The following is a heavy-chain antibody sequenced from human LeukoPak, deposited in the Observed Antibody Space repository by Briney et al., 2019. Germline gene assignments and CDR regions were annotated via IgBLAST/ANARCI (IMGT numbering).Heavy chain of an antibody. J-gene: IGHJ5*02. Sequence: ASVKVSCKASGYTFTSYAMHLLRQAPGQSLEWMGWINAGNGNTKYSQKFQGRVTITRDTSASTAYMELSSLRSEDTAVYYCARVGLYYWFDPWGQGTLVTVSS. D-gene: IGHD2-15*01. V-gene: IGHV1-3*01. CDR1: GYTFTSYA. CDR2: INAGNGNT. CDR3: ARVGLYYWFDP.